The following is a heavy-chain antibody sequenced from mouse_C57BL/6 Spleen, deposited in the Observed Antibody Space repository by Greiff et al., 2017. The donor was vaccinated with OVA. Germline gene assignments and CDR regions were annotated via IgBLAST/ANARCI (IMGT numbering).Heavy chain of an antibody. D-gene: IGHD2-4*01. CDR2: ISDGGSYT. CDR1: GFTFSSYA. CDR3: ARSYDYDWYFDV. Sequence: EVQRVESGGGLVKPGGSLKLSCAASGFTFSSYAMSWVRQTPEKRLEWVATISDGGSYTYYPDNVKGRFTISRDNAKNNLYLQMSHLKSEDTAMYYCARSYDYDWYFDVWGTGTTVTVSS. V-gene: IGHV5-4*01. J-gene: IGHJ1*03.